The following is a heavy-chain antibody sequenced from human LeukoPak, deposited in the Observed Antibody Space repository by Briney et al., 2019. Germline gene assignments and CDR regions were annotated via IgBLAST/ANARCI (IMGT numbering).Heavy chain of an antibody. J-gene: IGHJ4*02. V-gene: IGHV1-18*01. CDR3: ARDRSPAPPKHYHGSGSYPY. CDR2: ISAYNGNT. Sequence: ASVKVSCKASGYTFTSYGISWVRQAPGQGLEWMGWISAYNGNTNYAQKLQGRVTMTTDTSTSTAYMELRSLRSDDTAVYYCARDRSPAPPKHYHGSGSYPYWGQGTLVTVSS. CDR1: GYTFTSYG. D-gene: IGHD3-10*01.